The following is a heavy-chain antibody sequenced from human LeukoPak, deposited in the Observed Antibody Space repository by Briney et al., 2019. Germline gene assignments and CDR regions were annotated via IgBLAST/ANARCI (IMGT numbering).Heavy chain of an antibody. J-gene: IGHJ3*02. CDR1: GFTFSSYA. Sequence: GGSLTLFCAASGFTFSSYAMSCVRHAPGKGLEGFSAICCSGGSTYYADSEKGGLTMARDKFKNTMYPQMNSLRAEHRAVYYCEKDEGTYYDFWSGYSMRPQNDDFDIWGQGTMVTVSS. V-gene: IGHV3-23*01. CDR2: ICCSGGST. CDR3: EKDEGTYYDFWSGYSMRPQNDDFDI. D-gene: IGHD3-3*01.